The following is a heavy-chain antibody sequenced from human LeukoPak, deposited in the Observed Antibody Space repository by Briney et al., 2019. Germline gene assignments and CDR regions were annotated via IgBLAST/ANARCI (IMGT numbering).Heavy chain of an antibody. V-gene: IGHV3-7*01. D-gene: IGHD5-12*01. J-gene: IGHJ4*02. CDR1: GFTFSNYW. CDR3: VRDGGVSGYDLLDY. CDR2: INQDGSEE. Sequence: HPGGSLRLSCAASGFTFSNYWMTWVRQAPGKGLEWEAHINQDGSEEHYMDSVKARFTISRDNAKNSPSLQMNSLRAEDTAVYYCVRDGGVSGYDLLDYWGQGTLVTVSS.